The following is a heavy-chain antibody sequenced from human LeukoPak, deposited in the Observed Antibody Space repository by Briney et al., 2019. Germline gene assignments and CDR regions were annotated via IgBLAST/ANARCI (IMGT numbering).Heavy chain of an antibody. CDR1: GFPLSSYA. D-gene: IGHD3-3*01. CDR3: TRHYDFWSGYRGDAFDI. Sequence: PGGSLRLSCAASGFPLSSYAMSWFRQAPGKGLEWVGFIRSKAYGGTTEYAASVKGRFTISRDDSKSIAYLQMNSLKTEDTAVYYCTRHYDFWSGYRGDAFDIWGQGTMVTVSS. J-gene: IGHJ3*02. V-gene: IGHV3-49*03. CDR2: IRSKAYGGTT.